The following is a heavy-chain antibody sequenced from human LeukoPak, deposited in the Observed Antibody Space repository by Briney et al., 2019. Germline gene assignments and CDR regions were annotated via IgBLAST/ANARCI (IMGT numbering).Heavy chain of an antibody. V-gene: IGHV3-30*02. CDR3: AKDRLKRIQLWTSFDY. CDR1: GFTFNNYG. J-gene: IGHJ4*02. D-gene: IGHD5-18*01. Sequence: GGSLRLSCGASGFTFNNYGMSWVRQAPGKGLEWVAFIRYDGSNKYYADSVKGRFTISRDNSKNTLYLQMNSLRAEDTAVYYCAKDRLKRIQLWTSFDYWAREPWLPSPQ. CDR2: IRYDGSNK.